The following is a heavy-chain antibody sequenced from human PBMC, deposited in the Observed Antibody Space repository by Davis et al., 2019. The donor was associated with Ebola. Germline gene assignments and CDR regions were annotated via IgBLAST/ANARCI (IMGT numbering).Heavy chain of an antibody. V-gene: IGHV3-48*04. CDR3: AREEGLVLEWLFAEY. D-gene: IGHD3-3*01. CDR1: GFTFSSYG. J-gene: IGHJ4*02. Sequence: GESLKISCAASGFTFSSYGMNWVRQAPGKGLEWVSYISSSGSTIYYADSVKGRFTISRDNAKNSLYLQMNSLRAEDTAVYYCAREEGLVLEWLFAEYWGQGTLVTVSS. CDR2: ISSSGSTI.